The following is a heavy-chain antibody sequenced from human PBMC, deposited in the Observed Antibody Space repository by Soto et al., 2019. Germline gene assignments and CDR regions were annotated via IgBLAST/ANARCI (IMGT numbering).Heavy chain of an antibody. V-gene: IGHV3-74*01. CDR1: GFTFSSYW. CDR2: INSDGSST. J-gene: IGHJ4*02. D-gene: IGHD6-13*01. CDR3: ARGDSSSWYGTDLDY. Sequence: GGSLRLSCAASGFTFSSYWMHWVRQAPGKGLVWVSRINSDGSSTSYADSVKGRFTISRDNAKNTLYLQMNSLRAEDTAVYYCARGDSSSWYGTDLDYWGQGTLVTVSS.